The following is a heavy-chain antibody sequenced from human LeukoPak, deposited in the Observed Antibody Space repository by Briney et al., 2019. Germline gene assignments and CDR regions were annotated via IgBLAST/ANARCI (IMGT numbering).Heavy chain of an antibody. D-gene: IGHD5-18*01. Sequence: GGSLRLSCAASGFTFSSYAMSWVRQAPGKGLEWVSGISGSGASTYYADSVKGRFTISRDNSKNTLYLQMNSLRAEDTAVYYCAKVIDSYGQGDIWGQGTMVTVSS. CDR1: GFTFSSYA. V-gene: IGHV3-23*01. J-gene: IGHJ3*02. CDR3: AKVIDSYGQGDI. CDR2: ISGSGAST.